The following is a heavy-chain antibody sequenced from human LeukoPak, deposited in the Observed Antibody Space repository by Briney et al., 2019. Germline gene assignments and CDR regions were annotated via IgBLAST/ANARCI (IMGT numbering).Heavy chain of an antibody. CDR1: GYSSTSYR. J-gene: IGHJ4*02. CDR3: ARVLGGYSPPHDY. Sequence: GVSLKISWKGSGYSSTSYRIGGVRQMPGKGLEWMGIIYPGDSATSYSPSFQGQVTISADKSTSTAYLQWSSLKASDTAMYYCARVLGGYSPPHDYWGQGTLVTVSS. D-gene: IGHD5-18*01. CDR2: IYPGDSAT. V-gene: IGHV5-51*01.